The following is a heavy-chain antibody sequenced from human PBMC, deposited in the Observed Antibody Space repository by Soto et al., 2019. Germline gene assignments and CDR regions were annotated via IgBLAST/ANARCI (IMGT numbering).Heavy chain of an antibody. J-gene: IGHJ4*02. CDR2: FDPEDGET. CDR1: GYTLTELS. V-gene: IGHV1-24*01. Sequence: WASVKVSCKVSGYTLTELSMHWVRQAPGKGLEWMGGFDPEDGETIYAQKFQGRVTMTEDTSTDTAYMGLSSLRSEDTAVYYCAHLLPYGDYIHFDYWGQGTLVTVSS. CDR3: AHLLPYGDYIHFDY. D-gene: IGHD4-17*01.